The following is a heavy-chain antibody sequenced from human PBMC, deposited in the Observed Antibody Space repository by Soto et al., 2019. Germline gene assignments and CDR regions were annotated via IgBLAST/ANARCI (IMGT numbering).Heavy chain of an antibody. CDR2: IYYSGST. D-gene: IGHD2-15*01. V-gene: IGHV4-31*03. J-gene: IGHJ6*02. Sequence: QVQLQESGPGLVKPSQTLSLTCTVSGGSISSGGYYWSWIRQHPGKGLEWIGYIYYSGSTYNNPFIKIRVSISVDTSKNQCSLKLSSVTAADTVVYYCARAAYCSGGSCYLRSHYYGMYIWGQGTTVTVSS. CDR1: GGSISSGGYY. CDR3: ARAAYCSGGSCYLRSHYYGMYI.